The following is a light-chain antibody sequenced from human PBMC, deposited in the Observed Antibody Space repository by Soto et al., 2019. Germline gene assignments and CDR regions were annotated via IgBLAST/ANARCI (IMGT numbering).Light chain of an antibody. J-gene: IGLJ1*01. Sequence: QSVLTQPPSASGTPGQRVTISCSGSSSNIGSNTVNWYQQLPGTAPKLLIYSTYQRPSGVPDRFSGSQSGTSTSLAISGLQSEDEADYYCATWDDSLNGYVFGTGTKVTVL. CDR3: ATWDDSLNGYV. V-gene: IGLV1-44*01. CDR1: SSNIGSNT. CDR2: STY.